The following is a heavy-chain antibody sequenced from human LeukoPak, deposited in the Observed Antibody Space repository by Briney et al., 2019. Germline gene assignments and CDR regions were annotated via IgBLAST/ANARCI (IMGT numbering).Heavy chain of an antibody. J-gene: IGHJ4*02. V-gene: IGHV3-53*01. CDR1: GFTVSSNY. D-gene: IGHD4-17*01. CDR2: IYSGGST. Sequence: GGSLRLSCAASGFTVSSNYMSWVRQAPGKGLEWVSVIYSGGSTYYADSVKGRFTISRDNSKNTLYLQMNSLRAEDTAVYYCARDRDGDPYFDYWGQGTLVTVSS. CDR3: ARDRDGDPYFDY.